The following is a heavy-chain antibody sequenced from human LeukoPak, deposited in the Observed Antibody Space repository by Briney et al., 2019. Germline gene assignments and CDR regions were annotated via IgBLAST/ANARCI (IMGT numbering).Heavy chain of an antibody. CDR1: GGSISSYY. J-gene: IGHJ4*02. Sequence: SETLSLTCTVSGGSISSYYWSWIRQPPGKGLEWIGYIYYSGSTNYNPSLKSRVTISVGTSKNQFSLKLSSVTAADTAVYYCARGCGGDCYSGRYFDYWGQGTLVTVSS. CDR3: ARGCGGDCYSGRYFDY. CDR2: IYYSGST. V-gene: IGHV4-59*01. D-gene: IGHD2-21*02.